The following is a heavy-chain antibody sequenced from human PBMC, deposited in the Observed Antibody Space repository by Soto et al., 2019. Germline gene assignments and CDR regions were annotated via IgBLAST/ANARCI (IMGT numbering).Heavy chain of an antibody. CDR3: ARRSYDCWSENAFDI. CDR1: GGSISSSSYY. CDR2: IYYSGST. V-gene: IGHV4-39*01. Sequence: QLQLQESGPGLVKPSETLSLTCTVSGGSISSSSYYWGWIRQPPGKGLEWIGSIYYSGSTYYNPTLKSRVTISVDTSKHQCSLKLSSVTAADTAVYYCARRSYDCWSENAFDIWGQGTMVTVSS. D-gene: IGHD3-3*01. J-gene: IGHJ3*02.